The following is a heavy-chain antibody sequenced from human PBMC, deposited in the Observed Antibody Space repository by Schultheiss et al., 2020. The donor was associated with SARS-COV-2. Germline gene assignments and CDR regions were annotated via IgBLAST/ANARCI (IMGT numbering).Heavy chain of an antibody. CDR2: INHSGST. V-gene: IGHV4-34*01. J-gene: IGHJ4*02. CDR1: GGSFSGYY. CDR3: ARHSVGYSYGYYPQKGDY. Sequence: SETLSLTCAVYGGSFSGYYWSWIRQPPGKGLEWIGEINHSGSTNYNPSLKSRVTISVDTSKNQFSLKLSSVTAADTAVYYCARHSVGYSYGYYPQKGDYWGQGTLVTVSS. D-gene: IGHD5-18*01.